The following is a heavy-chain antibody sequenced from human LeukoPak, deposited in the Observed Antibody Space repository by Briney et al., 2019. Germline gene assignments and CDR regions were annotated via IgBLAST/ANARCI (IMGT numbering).Heavy chain of an antibody. CDR3: AREPFWSGYYSNLHFDY. CDR2: ISSSSKYI. D-gene: IGHD3-3*01. J-gene: IGHJ4*02. Sequence: PGGSLRLSCVASEFTFSSYNMNWVRQAPGKGLEWVSSISSSSKYIYYADSVKGRFTISRDNAKNSLYLQMNSLRAEDTAVYYCAREPFWSGYYSNLHFDYWGQGTLVTVSS. CDR1: EFTFSSYN. V-gene: IGHV3-21*01.